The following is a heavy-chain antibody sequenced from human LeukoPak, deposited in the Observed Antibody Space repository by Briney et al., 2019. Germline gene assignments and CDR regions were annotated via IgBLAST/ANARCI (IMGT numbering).Heavy chain of an antibody. J-gene: IGHJ5*02. V-gene: IGHV4-30-4*01. CDR2: IYYSGST. D-gene: IGHD3-3*01. CDR1: GGSISSGDYY. Sequence: SETLCLTCTVSGGSISSGDYYWSWIRQPPGKGLEWIGYIYYSGSTYYNPSLKSRVTISVDTSKNQFSLKLSSVTAADTAVYYCARRPYDFWRSWFDPWGQGTLVTVSS. CDR3: ARRPYDFWRSWFDP.